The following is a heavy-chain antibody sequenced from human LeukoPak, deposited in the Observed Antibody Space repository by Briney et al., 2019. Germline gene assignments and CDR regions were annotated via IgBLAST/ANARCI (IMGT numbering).Heavy chain of an antibody. Sequence: ASVKVSCKASGYTFTSYGISWVRQAPGQGLEWMGWISAYNGNTNYAQKLQGRVTMTTDTSTRTAYMELRSLRSDDTAVYYCARDPEGTYYYYYYMDVWGKGTTVTVSS. CDR2: ISAYNGNT. J-gene: IGHJ6*03. CDR1: GYTFTSYG. D-gene: IGHD1-14*01. CDR3: ARDPEGTYYYYYYMDV. V-gene: IGHV1-18*01.